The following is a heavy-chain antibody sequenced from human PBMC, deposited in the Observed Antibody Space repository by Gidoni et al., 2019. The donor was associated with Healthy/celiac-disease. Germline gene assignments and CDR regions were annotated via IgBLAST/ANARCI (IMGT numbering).Heavy chain of an antibody. V-gene: IGHV1-2*02. Sequence: QVQLVQSGAEVKKPGASVKVSCKASGYTFTGYYMHWVRQAPGQELEWMGWINPNSGGTNYAQKFQGRVTMTRDTSISTAYMELSRLRSDDTAVYYCARENYYDSSGYPGEIDYWGQGTLVTVSS. CDR3: ARENYYDSSGYPGEIDY. CDR1: GYTFTGYY. CDR2: INPNSGGT. D-gene: IGHD3-22*01. J-gene: IGHJ4*02.